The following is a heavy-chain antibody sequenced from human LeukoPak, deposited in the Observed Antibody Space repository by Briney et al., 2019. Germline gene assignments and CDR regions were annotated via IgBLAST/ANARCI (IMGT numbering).Heavy chain of an antibody. CDR1: GYTFNDYY. CDR3: ARSSRTYYYYYMDV. D-gene: IGHD3/OR15-3a*01. CDR2: INPKRGGT. V-gene: IGHV1-2*02. Sequence: ASVKVSCKASGYTFNDYYMHWVRQAPGQGLEWMGWINPKRGGTKYAQKFQGRVTMTRDTSISTVYMELSRLGSEDTAVYYCARSSRTYYYYYMDVWGKGTTVTVSS. J-gene: IGHJ6*03.